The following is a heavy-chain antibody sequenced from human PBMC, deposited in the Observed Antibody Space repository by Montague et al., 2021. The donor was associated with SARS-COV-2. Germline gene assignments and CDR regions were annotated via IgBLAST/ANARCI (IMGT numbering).Heavy chain of an antibody. Sequence: SETLSLTCTVSGGSIGSSNYYWDWIRQPPGKGLGWSGSIYDSGSTYYNPSLKSRVTISVDTSKNHFSLKLSSVTAADTAVYYCARRGRKLLPVATTIGGFDIWGQGTMVTVSS. D-gene: IGHD5-12*01. J-gene: IGHJ3*02. CDR2: IYDSGST. V-gene: IGHV4-39*02. CDR3: ARRGRKLLPVATTIGGFDI. CDR1: GGSIGSSNYY.